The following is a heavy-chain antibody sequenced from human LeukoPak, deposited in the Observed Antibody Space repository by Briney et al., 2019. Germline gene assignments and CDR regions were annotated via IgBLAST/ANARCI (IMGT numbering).Heavy chain of an antibody. Sequence: ASETLSLTYTVSGGSISNYFWSWIRQPPGKGLEWIGYIYYSRNTNYNPSLKSRVTISVDTSKNQFSLKATSATAADTAVYYCARGSWYSSGVWPVFDHWGQGTLITVSS. V-gene: IGHV4-59*01. CDR1: GGSISNYF. D-gene: IGHD6-19*01. J-gene: IGHJ4*02. CDR3: ARGSWYSSGVWPVFDH. CDR2: IYYSRNT.